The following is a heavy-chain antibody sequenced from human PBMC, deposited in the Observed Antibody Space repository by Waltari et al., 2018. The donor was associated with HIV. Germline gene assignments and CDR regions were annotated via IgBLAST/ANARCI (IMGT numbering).Heavy chain of an antibody. V-gene: IGHV1-3*01. CDR3: ASEQYSSDWYDNH. CDR1: GITLSTYA. D-gene: IGHD6-19*01. CDR2: INVGNGNS. J-gene: IGHJ5*02. Sequence: QVQLVQSGAEVKKPGASVKVCCKASGITLSTYAMHWVRQAPGQRLEWMGWINVGNGNSDYSQKFQGRVTITRDKSASTAYMELSGLRSEDTAVYYCASEQYSSDWYDNHWGQGTLVTVSS.